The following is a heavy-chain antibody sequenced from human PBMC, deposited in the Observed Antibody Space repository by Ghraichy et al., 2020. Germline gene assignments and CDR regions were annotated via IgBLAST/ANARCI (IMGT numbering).Heavy chain of an antibody. D-gene: IGHD3-3*01. CDR2: ISAYNGNT. Sequence: ASVKVSCKASGYTFTSYGISWVRQAPGQGLEWMGWISAYNGNTNYAQKLQGRVTMTTDTSTSTAYMELRSLRSDDTAVYYCARVGELRFLEWLSNRVHNWFDPWGQGTLVTVSS. V-gene: IGHV1-18*01. J-gene: IGHJ5*02. CDR3: ARVGELRFLEWLSNRVHNWFDP. CDR1: GYTFTSYG.